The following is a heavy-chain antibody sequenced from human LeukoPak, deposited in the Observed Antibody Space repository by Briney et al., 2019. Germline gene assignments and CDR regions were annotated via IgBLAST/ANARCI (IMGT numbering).Heavy chain of an antibody. D-gene: IGHD4-17*01. CDR2: IRYDGSNK. CDR3: AKGYYGDYTGDYFDY. V-gene: IGHV3-30*02. J-gene: IGHJ4*02. Sequence: PGGSLRLSCAASGFTFSSYSMNWVRQAPGKGLEWVAFIRYDGSNKYYADSVKGRFTISRDNSKNTLYLQMNSLRAEDTAVYYCAKGYYGDYTGDYFDYWGQGTLVTVSS. CDR1: GFTFSSYS.